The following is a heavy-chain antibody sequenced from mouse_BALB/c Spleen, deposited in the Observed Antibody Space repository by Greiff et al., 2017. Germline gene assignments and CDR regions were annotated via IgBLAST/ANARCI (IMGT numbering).Heavy chain of an antibody. V-gene: IGHV1-69*01. D-gene: IGHD2-1*01. CDR1: GYTFTDYW. Sequence: QVQLKQPGAELVMSGASVKMSCKASGYTFTDYWMHWVKQRPGQGLEWIGAIDTSDSYTSYNQKFKGKATLTVDESSSTAYLQLSSLTSEDSAVYYCAIDGNYDAMDYWGQGTSVTVSS. J-gene: IGHJ4*01. CDR2: IDTSDSYT. CDR3: AIDGNYDAMDY.